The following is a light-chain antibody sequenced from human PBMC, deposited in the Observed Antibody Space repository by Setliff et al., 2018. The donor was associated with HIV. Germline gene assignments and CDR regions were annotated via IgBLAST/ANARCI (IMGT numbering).Light chain of an antibody. J-gene: IGLJ1*01. Sequence: QSALAQPASMSGSPGQSITISCTGTSSDVGGYNYVSWYQHHPGKAPKLMIYDVSKRPSGVSNRFSGPKSANTASLTISGLQAEDEADYYCCSYAGSSTSYVFGTGTRSPS. CDR1: SSDVGGYNY. CDR2: DVS. V-gene: IGLV2-23*02. CDR3: CSYAGSSTSYV.